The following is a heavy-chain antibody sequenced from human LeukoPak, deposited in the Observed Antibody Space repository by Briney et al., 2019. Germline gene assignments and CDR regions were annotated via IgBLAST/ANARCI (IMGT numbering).Heavy chain of an antibody. V-gene: IGHV3-30-3*01. CDR2: ISYDGSNK. Sequence: GGSLRLSCAASGFTFSSYAMHWVRQAPGKGLEWVAVISYDGSNKYYADSVKGRFTISRDNSKNTLYLQMNSLRAEDTAVYYCAKARAVNWNYPFDYWGQGTLVTVSS. J-gene: IGHJ4*02. CDR1: GFTFSSYA. CDR3: AKARAVNWNYPFDY. D-gene: IGHD1-7*01.